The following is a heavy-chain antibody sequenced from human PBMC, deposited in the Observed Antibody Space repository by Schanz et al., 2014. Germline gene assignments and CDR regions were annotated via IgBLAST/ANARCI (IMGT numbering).Heavy chain of an antibody. D-gene: IGHD4-17*01. V-gene: IGHV3-33*08. Sequence: QVQLVESGGGLAQPGGSLRLSCAASGFTFSSYGMHWVRQSPGKGLEWVAVVWHDGINRYYADSVKGRFTISRDNSKNTLYLEMNSLRAEDTAMYYCVSAYGEFLDHWGQGTLVTVSS. J-gene: IGHJ4*02. CDR2: VWHDGINR. CDR3: VSAYGEFLDH. CDR1: GFTFSSYG.